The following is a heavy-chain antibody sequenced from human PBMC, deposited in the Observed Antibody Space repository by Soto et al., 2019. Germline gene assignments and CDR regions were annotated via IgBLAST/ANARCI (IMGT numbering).Heavy chain of an antibody. Sequence: QVHLVQSGAEVKKPGASVKVSCKGSGYGFTTYGITWVRQAPGQGLEWMAWISAHNGNTNYAQKLQGRVTVTRDTSTRTAYMERRSLRSDETAVYYCARGRYGDYWGQGALVTVSS. CDR1: GYGFTTYG. J-gene: IGHJ4*02. D-gene: IGHD1-1*01. CDR2: ISAHNGNT. CDR3: ARGRYGDY. V-gene: IGHV1-18*01.